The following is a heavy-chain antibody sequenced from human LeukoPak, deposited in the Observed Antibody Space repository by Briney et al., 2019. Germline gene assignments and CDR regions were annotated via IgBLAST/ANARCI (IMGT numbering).Heavy chain of an antibody. D-gene: IGHD6-13*01. CDR1: GGSISSYY. J-gene: IGHJ3*02. CDR2: IYTSGST. Sequence: SETLSLTCTVSGGSISSYYWSWIRQPAGKGLEWIGRIYTSGSTNYNPSLKSRVTMSVDTSKNQFSLKLSSVTAADTAVYYCAREKSSSSWSDAFDIWAQGTMVTVSS. V-gene: IGHV4-4*07. CDR3: AREKSSSSWSDAFDI.